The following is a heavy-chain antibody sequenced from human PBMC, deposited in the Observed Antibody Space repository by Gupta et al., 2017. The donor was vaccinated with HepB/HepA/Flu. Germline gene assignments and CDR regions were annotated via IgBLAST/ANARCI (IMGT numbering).Heavy chain of an antibody. J-gene: IGHJ5*02. CDR1: VSRFY. D-gene: IGHD1-26*01. V-gene: IGHV4-59*02. CDR3: ARDGGWERTKGWFDL. CDR2: ISYTGST. Sequence: VSRFYWSWIRQSPGKGLEWIGYISYTGSTNYSPSLKSRVTISVDTSKNQFSLKLTSVTAADTAVYYCARDGGWERTKGWFDLWGQGTLVPVSS.